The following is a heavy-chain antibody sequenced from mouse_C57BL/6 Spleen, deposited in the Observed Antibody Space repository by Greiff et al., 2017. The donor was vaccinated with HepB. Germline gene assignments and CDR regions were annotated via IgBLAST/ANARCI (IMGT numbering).Heavy chain of an antibody. Sequence: DVMLVESGGGLVQPGESLKLSCESNEYEFPSHDMSWVRKTPEKRLELVAAINSDGGSTYYPDTMERRFIISRDNTKKTLYLQMSSLRSEDTALYYCARGDGYYGAMDYWGQGTSVTVSS. V-gene: IGHV5-2*01. CDR1: EYEFPSHD. J-gene: IGHJ4*01. CDR3: ARGDGYYGAMDY. D-gene: IGHD2-3*01. CDR2: INSDGGST.